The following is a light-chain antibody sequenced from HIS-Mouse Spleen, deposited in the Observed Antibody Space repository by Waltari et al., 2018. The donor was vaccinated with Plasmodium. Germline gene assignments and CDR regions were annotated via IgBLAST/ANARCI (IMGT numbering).Light chain of an antibody. J-gene: IGKJ3*01. V-gene: IGKV3-15*01. CDR3: QQYNNWSFA. Sequence: VSPGERATLSCRASQSVSSNLAWYQQKPGQAPRLLIYGASTRATGIPARFSGSGSGTEFTLTISSLQSEDFAVYYCQQYNNWSFAFGPGTKVDIK. CDR2: GAS. CDR1: QSVSSN.